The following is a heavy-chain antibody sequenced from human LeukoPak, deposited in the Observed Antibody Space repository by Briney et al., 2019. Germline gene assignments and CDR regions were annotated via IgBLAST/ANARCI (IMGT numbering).Heavy chain of an antibody. CDR3: AKGRKYSSGSDFDY. V-gene: IGHV3-23*01. D-gene: IGHD6-19*01. J-gene: IGHJ4*02. CDR2: ITGSGGST. Sequence: GGFLRLSCAASGFTFGSYAMSWVRQAPGKGLEWVSAITGSGGSTYYADSVKGRFTISTDTSKNTLYLQMNSLRAEDTAVHYCAKGRKYSSGSDFDYWGQGTLVTVSS. CDR1: GFTFGSYA.